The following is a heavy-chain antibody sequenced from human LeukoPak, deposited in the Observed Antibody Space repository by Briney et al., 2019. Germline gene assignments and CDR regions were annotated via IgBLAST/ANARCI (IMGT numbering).Heavy chain of an antibody. CDR1: GFTFSDYG. Sequence: GISLRLSCAASGFTFSDYGMHWVRQAPGKGLEWVSVMSYGERKKSYGDSVKGRFTISRDNSKNIVYLQMNSLRAEDTAVYYCARDAYYGLASPADYWGQGTLVSLS. J-gene: IGHJ4*02. V-gene: IGHV3-30*03. CDR3: ARDAYYGLASPADY. D-gene: IGHD3-10*01. CDR2: MSYGERKK.